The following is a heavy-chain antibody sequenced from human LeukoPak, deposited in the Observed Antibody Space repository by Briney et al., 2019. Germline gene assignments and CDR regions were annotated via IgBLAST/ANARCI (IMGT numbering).Heavy chain of an antibody. V-gene: IGHV3-20*04. Sequence: GGSVRLSCAASGFTFDDYGMSWVRQAPGKALEGVSGINWNGGSTGYADSVKGRFTISRDNAKNSLYLQMNSLRAEDTALYYCAREDPEELELRRVFDYWGQGTLVTVSS. CDR1: GFTFDDYG. CDR3: AREDPEELELRRVFDY. CDR2: INWNGGST. J-gene: IGHJ4*02. D-gene: IGHD1-7*01.